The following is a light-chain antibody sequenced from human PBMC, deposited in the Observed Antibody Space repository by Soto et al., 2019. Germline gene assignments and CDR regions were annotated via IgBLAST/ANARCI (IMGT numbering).Light chain of an antibody. CDR3: QQYDNSPIT. Sequence: TQSPATLTVSPGERAALSCRASQSVSTKFLAWYQQKPGQAPRLLIYAASNRATGIPDRFSGSGSGTDFTLTISRLEPEDFAVYYCQQYDNSPITFGQGTRLAIK. V-gene: IGKV3-20*01. CDR1: QSVSTKF. J-gene: IGKJ5*01. CDR2: AAS.